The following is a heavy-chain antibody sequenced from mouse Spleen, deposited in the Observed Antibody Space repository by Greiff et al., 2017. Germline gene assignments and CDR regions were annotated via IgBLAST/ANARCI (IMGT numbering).Heavy chain of an antibody. CDR2: IWSGGST. Sequence: VKLVESGPGLVQPSQSLSITCTVSGFSLTSYGVHWVRQSPGKGLEWLGVIWSGGSTDYNAAFISRLSISKDNSKSQVFFKMNSLQANDTAIYYCARNDQIITTATLYAMDYWGQGTSVTVSS. CDR1: GFSLTSYG. J-gene: IGHJ4*01. D-gene: IGHD1-2*01. V-gene: IGHV2-2*02. CDR3: ARNDQIITTATLYAMDY.